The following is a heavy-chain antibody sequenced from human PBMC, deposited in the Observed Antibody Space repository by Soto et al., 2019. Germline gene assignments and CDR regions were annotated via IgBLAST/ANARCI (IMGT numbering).Heavy chain of an antibody. CDR3: ARGLLYGDYVSRSFDY. J-gene: IGHJ4*02. D-gene: IGHD4-17*01. CDR2: IYHSGST. CDR1: GGSISSGGYS. V-gene: IGHV4-30-2*01. Sequence: PSETLSLTCAVSGGSISSGGYSWSWIRQPPGKGLEWIGYIYHSGSTYYNPSLKSRVTISVDRSKNQFSLKLSSVTAADTAVYYCARGLLYGDYVSRSFDYWGQGTLVTVSS.